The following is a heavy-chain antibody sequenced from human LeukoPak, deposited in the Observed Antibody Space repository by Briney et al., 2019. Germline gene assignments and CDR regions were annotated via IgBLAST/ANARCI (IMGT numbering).Heavy chain of an antibody. D-gene: IGHD6-19*01. CDR2: ISYDGSKK. V-gene: IGHV3-30-3*01. CDR1: RFTFSLYT. J-gene: IGHJ4*02. CDR3: ARSPYSAVAGTGIIGYFDN. Sequence: GGSLRLSCVGSRFTFSLYTIHWVRQAPGKGLEWVAVISYDGSKKYYADSVKGRFTISRDNSKNTLYLQLNSLRTEDTAVYYCARSPYSAVAGTGIIGYFDNWGQGTLVTVSS.